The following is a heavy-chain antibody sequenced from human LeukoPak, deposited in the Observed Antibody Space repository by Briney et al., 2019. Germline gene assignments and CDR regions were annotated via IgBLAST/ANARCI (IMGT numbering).Heavy chain of an antibody. J-gene: IGHJ3*02. V-gene: IGHV1-46*01. CDR2: INPSGGST. CDR3: ARDNGIAGDDAFDI. D-gene: IGHD6-13*01. Sequence: ASVKLSCKASGYTFTSYNMHWVRQAPGQGLERMGIINPSGGSTSYAQKFQGRVTMTRDMSTSTVYMELSSLRSEDTAVYYCARDNGIAGDDAFDIWGQGTMVTVSS. CDR1: GYTFTSYN.